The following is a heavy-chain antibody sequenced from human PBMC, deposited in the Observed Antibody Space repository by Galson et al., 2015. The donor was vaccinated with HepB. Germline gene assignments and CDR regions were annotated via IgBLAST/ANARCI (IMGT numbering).Heavy chain of an antibody. CDR2: ISSSSSYI. Sequence: SLRLSCAASGFTFSSYSMNWVRQAPGKGLEWVSSISSSSSYIYYADSVKGRFTISRDNAKNSLYLQMNSLRAEDTAVYYCARDLFTVTTMGGYWGQGTLVTVSS. V-gene: IGHV3-21*01. D-gene: IGHD4-17*01. CDR1: GFTFSSYS. CDR3: ARDLFTVTTMGGY. J-gene: IGHJ4*02.